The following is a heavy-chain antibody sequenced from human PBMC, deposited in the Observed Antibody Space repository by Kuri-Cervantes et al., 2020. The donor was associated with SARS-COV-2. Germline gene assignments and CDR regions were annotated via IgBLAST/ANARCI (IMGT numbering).Heavy chain of an antibody. Sequence: SGPTLVKPTQTLTLTCTFSGFSLTTSGMCVAWIRQPPGKALEWLARMDWDDDKYYKTSLNTRISISKDTSKDQVVLTMTNMDPVDTATYYCVTIRAATVIADYWGQGTLVTVSS. CDR3: VTIRAATVIADY. CDR1: GFSLTTSGMC. D-gene: IGHD4-11*01. J-gene: IGHJ4*02. V-gene: IGHV2-70*11. CDR2: MDWDDDK.